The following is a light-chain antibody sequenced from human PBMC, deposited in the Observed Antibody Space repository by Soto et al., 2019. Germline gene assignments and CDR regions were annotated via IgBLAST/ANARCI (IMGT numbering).Light chain of an antibody. CDR2: DVS. J-gene: IGLJ2*01. CDR3: CSYAGSANLR. Sequence: QSVLTQPASVSGSPGQSITLSCTGTNSDVGSYNLVSWYQQHPGKAPKLIIYDVSERPSGVSDRFSGSKSGNTASLTISGLQADEEADYSCCSYAGSANLRFGGGTKLTVL. V-gene: IGLV2-23*02. CDR1: NSDVGSYNL.